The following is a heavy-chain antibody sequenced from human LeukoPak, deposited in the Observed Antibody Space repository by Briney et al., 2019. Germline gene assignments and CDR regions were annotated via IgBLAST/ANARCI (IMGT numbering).Heavy chain of an antibody. V-gene: IGHV3-11*01. CDR2: ISSSGSTI. J-gene: IGHJ3*02. D-gene: IGHD1-14*01. CDR3: AKDIRPAVGTIPAFDI. Sequence: GGSLRLSCAASGFTFSDYYMSWIRQAPGKGLEWVSYISSSGSTIYYADSVKGRFTISRDNAKNSLYLQMNSLRAEDTALYYCAKDIRPAVGTIPAFDIWGQGTMVTVSS. CDR1: GFTFSDYY.